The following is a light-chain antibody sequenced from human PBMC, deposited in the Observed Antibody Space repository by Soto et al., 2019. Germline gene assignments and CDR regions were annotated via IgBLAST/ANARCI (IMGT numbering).Light chain of an antibody. Sequence: EIVLTQSPGTLSLSPGERATLSCRASQSVSSSYLAWYQQKPGQAPRLLIYSVSSRATGIPDRFSGSGSGTDFTLTISRLEPEDFAVYYCQQYDSSRYTFGQGTKLEIK. CDR3: QQYDSSRYT. J-gene: IGKJ2*01. CDR2: SVS. CDR1: QSVSSSY. V-gene: IGKV3-20*01.